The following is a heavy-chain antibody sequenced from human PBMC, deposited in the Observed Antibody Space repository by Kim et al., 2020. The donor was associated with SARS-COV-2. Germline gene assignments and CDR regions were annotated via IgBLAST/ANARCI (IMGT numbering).Heavy chain of an antibody. CDR3: AKGQNCGGDC. CDR2: IGGGCAST. J-gene: IGHJ4*02. D-gene: IGHD2-21*01. CDR1: GFTFSNYG. V-gene: IGHV3-23*01. Sequence: GGSLRLSCAASGFTFSNYGMSWVRQAPGKGLEWVSLIGGGCASTYYADSVKGRFTISRDNSKNTLYLQMNSLRAEDTAVYYCAKGQNCGGDCWGQGTRVT.